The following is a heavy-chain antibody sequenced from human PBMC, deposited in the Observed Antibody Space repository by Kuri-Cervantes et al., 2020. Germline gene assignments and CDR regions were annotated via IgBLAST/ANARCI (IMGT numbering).Heavy chain of an antibody. Sequence: SETLSLTCAVYGESFSDYYWSWIRQPPGKGLEWIGEINHSGSTNYSPSLKSRVTISVDTSKNQFSLKLSSVTATDTAVYYCARDRDYYGFFDPWGQGTLVTVSS. CDR3: ARDRDYYGFFDP. CDR2: INHSGST. D-gene: IGHD3-10*01. V-gene: IGHV4-34*01. J-gene: IGHJ5*02. CDR1: GESFSDYY.